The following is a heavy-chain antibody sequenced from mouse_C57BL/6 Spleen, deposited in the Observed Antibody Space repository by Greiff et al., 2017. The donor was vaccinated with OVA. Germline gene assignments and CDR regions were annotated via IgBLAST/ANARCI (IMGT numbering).Heavy chain of an antibody. CDR1: GYSFTGYY. D-gene: IGHD2-5*01. J-gene: IGHJ4*01. CDR2: INPSTGGT. Sequence: EVQLQQSGPELVKPGASVKISCKASGYSFTGYYMNWVKQSPEKSLEWIGEINPSTGGTTYNQKFKAKATLTVDKSSSTAYMQLKSLTSEDSAVYYCARPYYSNAMDYWGQGTSVTVSS. V-gene: IGHV1-42*01. CDR3: ARPYYSNAMDY.